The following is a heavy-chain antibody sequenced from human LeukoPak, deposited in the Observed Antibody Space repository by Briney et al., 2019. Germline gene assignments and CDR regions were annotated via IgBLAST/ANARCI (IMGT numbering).Heavy chain of an antibody. CDR3: ARDEGGYSYGSPYY. CDR1: GFTFSSYA. D-gene: IGHD5-18*01. CDR2: ISYDGSNK. V-gene: IGHV3-30-3*01. J-gene: IGHJ4*02. Sequence: PGRSLRLSCAASGFTFSSYAMHWVRQAPGKGLEWVAVISYDGSNKYYADSVKGRFTISRDNSKNTLYLQMNSLRAEDTAVYYSARDEGGYSYGSPYYWGQGTLVTVSS.